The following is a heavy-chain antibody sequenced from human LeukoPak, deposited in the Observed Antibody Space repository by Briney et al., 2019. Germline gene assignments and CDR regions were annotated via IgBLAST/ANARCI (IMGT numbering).Heavy chain of an antibody. V-gene: IGHV5-51*01. J-gene: IGHJ4*02. CDR2: IYPGASDT. Sequence: GESLKISCKGSGYSFTSYWIGWVRQMPGKGLEWMVIIYPGASDTRYSPSVQGQVTLSADKSIGTAYLQWSSMNASDTAMYYCARRGFDTTEDYFDYWGQGTLVTVSS. CDR1: GYSFTSYW. D-gene: IGHD1-1*01. CDR3: ARRGFDTTEDYFDY.